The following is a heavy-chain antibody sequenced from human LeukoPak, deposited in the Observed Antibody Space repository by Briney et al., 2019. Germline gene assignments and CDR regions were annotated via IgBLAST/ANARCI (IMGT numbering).Heavy chain of an antibody. CDR2: IYTSGST. CDR1: GGSISSGSYY. CDR3: ARDHLYSSGWYLGYDAFDI. Sequence: SETLSLTCTVSGGSISSGSYYWSWIRQPAGKGLEWIGRIYTSGSTNYNPSLKSRVTISVDTSKNQFSLKLSSVTAADTAVYYCARDHLYSSGWYLGYDAFDIWGQGTMVTVSS. J-gene: IGHJ3*02. D-gene: IGHD6-19*01. V-gene: IGHV4-61*02.